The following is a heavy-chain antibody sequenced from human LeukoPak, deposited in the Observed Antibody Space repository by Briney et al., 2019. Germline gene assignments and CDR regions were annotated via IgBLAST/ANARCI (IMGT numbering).Heavy chain of an antibody. CDR1: GFTFSNAW. D-gene: IGHD3-10*01. Sequence: GGSLRLSCAASGFTFSNAWMSWVRQAPGKGLEWVGRIKSKTDGGTTDYAAPVKGRFTISRDDSKNTLYLQMNSLKTEDTAVYYCTTGLLLWFGESDYWGQGTLVTVSS. V-gene: IGHV3-15*01. CDR3: TTGLLLWFGESDY. J-gene: IGHJ4*02. CDR2: IKSKTDGGTT.